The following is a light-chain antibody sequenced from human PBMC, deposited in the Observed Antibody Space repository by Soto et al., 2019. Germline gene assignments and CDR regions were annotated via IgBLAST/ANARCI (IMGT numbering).Light chain of an antibody. Sequence: EIVLTQSPGTLSLSPGERVTLSCRASQSASSSYLAWYQQKPGQAPRLLIYGASSRATGIPDRFSGSGSGTDFTLTISRLEPEDFAVYYCQQYGSSPRGFTFGPGTKVDIK. CDR3: QQYGSSPRGFT. CDR2: GAS. J-gene: IGKJ3*01. V-gene: IGKV3-20*01. CDR1: QSASSSY.